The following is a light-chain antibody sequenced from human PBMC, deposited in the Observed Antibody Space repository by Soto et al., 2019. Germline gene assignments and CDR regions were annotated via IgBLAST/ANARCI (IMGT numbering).Light chain of an antibody. J-gene: IGKJ2*01. CDR3: QHYNYWPYT. Sequence: EIVMTQSPATLSLSPGERATLSCSASQTIDNTLAWYQRKPGQAPRLLIYDASTRATGVPARFSGSGSGTDFTLTISSLQSEDFAVYYCQHYNYWPYTFGQGTKVEIK. CDR1: QTIDNT. CDR2: DAS. V-gene: IGKV3-15*01.